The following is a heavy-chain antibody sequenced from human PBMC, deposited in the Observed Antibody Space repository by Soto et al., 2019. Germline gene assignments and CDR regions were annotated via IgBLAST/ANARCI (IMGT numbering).Heavy chain of an antibody. V-gene: IGHV3-72*01. CDR3: ARHLGS. J-gene: IGHJ5*02. CDR2: SRNKANSYTT. CDR1: GFTFSDHY. Sequence: EVQLVESGGGLVQPGGSLRLSCAASGFTFSDHYMDWVRQAPGKGLEWVGRSRNKANSYTTEYAASVRGRFTISRDDSKISLYLQMNSLKTDDTAVYYCARHLGSWGQGTLVTVSS.